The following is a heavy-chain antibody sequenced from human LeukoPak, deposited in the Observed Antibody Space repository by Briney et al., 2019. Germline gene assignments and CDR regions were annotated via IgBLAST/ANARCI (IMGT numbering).Heavy chain of an antibody. D-gene: IGHD6-13*01. Sequence: ASVKVSCKASGYTFTGYYMHWVRQAPGQGLEWMGWINPNSGGTNYAQKFQGRVTMTRDTSISTAYMELSRLRSDDTAVYYCARDFGIAATRFDPWGREPWSPSPQ. CDR3: ARDFGIAATRFDP. CDR1: GYTFTGYY. V-gene: IGHV1-2*02. CDR2: INPNSGGT. J-gene: IGHJ5*02.